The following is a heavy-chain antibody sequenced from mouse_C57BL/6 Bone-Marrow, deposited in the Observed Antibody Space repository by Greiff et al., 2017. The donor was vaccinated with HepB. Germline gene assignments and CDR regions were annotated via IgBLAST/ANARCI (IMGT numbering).Heavy chain of an antibody. CDR3: ARGAYYDSSPYAMDY. J-gene: IGHJ4*01. Sequence: QVQLQQSGAELVRPGSSVKLSCKDSYFAFMASAMHWVKQRPGHGLEWIGSFTMYSDATEYSENFKGKATLTANTSSSTAYMELSSLTSEDSAVYYCARGAYYDSSPYAMDYWGQGTSVTVSS. V-gene: IGHV1-49*01. CDR2: FTMYSDAT. D-gene: IGHD1-1*01. CDR1: YFAFMASA.